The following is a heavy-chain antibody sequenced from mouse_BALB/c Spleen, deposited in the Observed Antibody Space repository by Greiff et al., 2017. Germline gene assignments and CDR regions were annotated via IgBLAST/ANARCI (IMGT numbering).Heavy chain of an antibody. D-gene: IGHD1-1*01. CDR1: GYTFTSYW. CDR3: ARSLRAMDY. V-gene: IGHV1S81*02. CDR2: INPSNGRT. Sequence: QVQLQQPGAELVKPGASVKLSCKASGYTFTSYWMHWVKQRPGQGLEWIGEINPSNGRTNYNEKFKSKATLTVDKSSSTAYMQLSSLATEDSAVYYGARSLRAMDYWGQGTSVTVSS. J-gene: IGHJ4*01.